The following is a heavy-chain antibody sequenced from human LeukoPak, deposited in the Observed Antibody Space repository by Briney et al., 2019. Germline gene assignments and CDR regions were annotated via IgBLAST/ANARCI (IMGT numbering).Heavy chain of an antibody. CDR1: GFTFSSYA. CDR2: ISGSGGST. D-gene: IGHD3-16*01. Sequence: PGGSLRLSCAASGFTFSSYAMSWVRQAPGKGLEWVSAISGSGGSTYYADSVKGRFTISRDNSKNTLYLQMNSLGAEDTAVYYCAKDIVWRPIYGPPRNWFDPWGQGTLVTVSS. J-gene: IGHJ5*02. CDR3: AKDIVWRPIYGPPRNWFDP. V-gene: IGHV3-23*01.